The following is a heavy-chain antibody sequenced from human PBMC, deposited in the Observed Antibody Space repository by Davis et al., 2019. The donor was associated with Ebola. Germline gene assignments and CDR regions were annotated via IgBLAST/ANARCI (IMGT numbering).Heavy chain of an antibody. V-gene: IGHV3-53*01. Sequence: GGSLRLSCAASGFTVRSNYMRWVRHAPGQGLEWVSVIYSGGSTYYADSVKGRFTISRDNSKNTLYLQMNSLRAEDTAVYYCARAPGYGIFDYWGQGTLVTVSS. CDR1: GFTVRSNY. CDR2: IYSGGST. J-gene: IGHJ4*02. CDR3: ARAPGYGIFDY. D-gene: IGHD1-1*01.